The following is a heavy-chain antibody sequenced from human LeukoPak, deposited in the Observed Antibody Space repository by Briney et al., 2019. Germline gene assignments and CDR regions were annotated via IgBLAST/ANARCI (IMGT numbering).Heavy chain of an antibody. J-gene: IGHJ6*02. Sequence: SETLSLTCAVYGGSFSGYYWSWIRQPPGKGLEWIGKINHSGSTNYNPSLKSRVTISVDTSKNQFSLKLSSVTAADTAVYYCASPMVATYYGMDVWGQGTTVTVSS. CDR1: GGSFSGYY. V-gene: IGHV4-34*01. CDR2: INHSGST. CDR3: ASPMVATYYGMDV. D-gene: IGHD5-12*01.